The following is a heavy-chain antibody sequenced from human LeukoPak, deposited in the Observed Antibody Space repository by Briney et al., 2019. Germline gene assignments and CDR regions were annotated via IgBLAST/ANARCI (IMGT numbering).Heavy chain of an antibody. CDR3: ARDSPTRITMVRGVYYYYYYMDV. CDR1: GGFIGSFY. Sequence: PSETLSLTCTVSGGFIGSFYWNWIRQPPGKGLEWIGNIYFSGSTNYNPSLKSRVTISVDTSKNQFSLKLSSVTAADTAVYYCARDSPTRITMVRGVYYYYYYMDVWGKGTTVTVSS. CDR2: IYFSGST. D-gene: IGHD3-10*01. J-gene: IGHJ6*03. V-gene: IGHV4-59*01.